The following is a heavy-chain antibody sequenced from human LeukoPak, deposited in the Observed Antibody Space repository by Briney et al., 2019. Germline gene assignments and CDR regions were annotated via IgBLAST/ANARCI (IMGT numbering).Heavy chain of an antibody. V-gene: IGHV3-30*18. CDR3: AKDRQQLIVLYSYYYGLEV. J-gene: IGHJ6*02. CDR2: ISFDGSNT. CDR1: GFNFSNFG. Sequence: PGGSLRLSCTVSGFNFSNFGMHWVRQAPGKGLEWVAVISFDGSNTYSAESVKGRFTISRDSSKNTVFLQMSSLRPEDTAVYYCAKDRQQLIVLYSYYYGLEVWGQGTTVTVSS. D-gene: IGHD6-13*01.